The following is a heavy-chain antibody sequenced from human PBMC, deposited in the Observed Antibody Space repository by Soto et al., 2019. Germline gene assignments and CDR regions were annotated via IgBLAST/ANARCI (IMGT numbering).Heavy chain of an antibody. V-gene: IGHV3-23*01. D-gene: IGHD3-9*01. CDR3: AKIGYYDILTGYYKNFFDH. Sequence: LSVSASVFTFRIYAIIWFRQAPGKGLEWVSAISGSGGSTYYADSVKGRFTISRDNSKNTLYLQMNSLRAEDTAVYYCAKIGYYDILTGYYKNFFDHWGQGTLVTVSS. J-gene: IGHJ4*02. CDR2: ISGSGGST. CDR1: VFTFRIYA.